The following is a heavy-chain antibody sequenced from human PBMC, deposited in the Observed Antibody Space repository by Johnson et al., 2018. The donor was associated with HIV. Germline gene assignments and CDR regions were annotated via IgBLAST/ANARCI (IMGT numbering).Heavy chain of an antibody. Sequence: QVQLVESGGGLVKPGGSLRLSCAASGITFSDYYMSWIRQAPGKGLEWVSYISSSGSTIYYADSVKGRFTVSRDNAKNSLYLQMNSLRAEDTAVYYCARDFYYYGSGRRDDPFDIWGQGTMVIVSS. V-gene: IGHV3-11*04. CDR3: ARDFYYYGSGRRDDPFDI. J-gene: IGHJ3*02. CDR1: GITFSDYY. CDR2: ISSSGSTI. D-gene: IGHD3-10*01.